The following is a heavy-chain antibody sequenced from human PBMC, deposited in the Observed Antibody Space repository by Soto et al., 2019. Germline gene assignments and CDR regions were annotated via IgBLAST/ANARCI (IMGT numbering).Heavy chain of an antibody. CDR1: GFTFTTAW. V-gene: IGHV3-15*07. CDR2: IKSKTDGGTP. CDR3: ARPRLVGETNPFDR. J-gene: IGHJ4*02. D-gene: IGHD1-26*01. Sequence: PGGSLRLSCAASGFTFTTAWINWVRQAPGKGLEWVGRIKSKTDGGTPDFAAPVRGRFAISADKSISTAYLQWNSLKASDTAMYYCARPRLVGETNPFDRWGQGTLVNVSS.